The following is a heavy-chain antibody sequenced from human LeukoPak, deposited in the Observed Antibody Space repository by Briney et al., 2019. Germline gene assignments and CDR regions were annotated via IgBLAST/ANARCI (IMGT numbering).Heavy chain of an antibody. V-gene: IGHV4-30-4*01. D-gene: IGHD3-3*01. J-gene: IGHJ3*02. CDR2: IYYSGST. CDR1: GGSISSGDYY. CDR3: ARGFWSGPTFDI. Sequence: SETLSLTCTVSGGSISSGDYYWSWIRQPPGKGLEWIGYIYYSGSTYYNPSLKSRVTISVDTSKNQFSLKLSSVTAADTAVYYCARGFWSGPTFDIWGQGTMVTVSS.